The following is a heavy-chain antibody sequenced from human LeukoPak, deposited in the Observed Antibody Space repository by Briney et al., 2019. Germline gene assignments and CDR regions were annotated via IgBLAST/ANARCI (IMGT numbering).Heavy chain of an antibody. V-gene: IGHV1-18*01. D-gene: IGHD2-2*01. CDR3: ARVGDCSSTSCPPGR. J-gene: IGHJ4*02. Sequence: ASVKVSCKASGYTFTSYGISWVRQAPGQGLEWMGWISAYNGTTNYAQKLQGRVTMTTDTSTSTAYMELSSLRSEDTAVYYCARVGDCSSTSCPPGRCGQGSLVTVYS. CDR1: GYTFTSYG. CDR2: ISAYNGTT.